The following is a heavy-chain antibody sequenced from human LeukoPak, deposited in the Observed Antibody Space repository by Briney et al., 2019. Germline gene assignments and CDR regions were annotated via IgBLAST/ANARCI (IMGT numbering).Heavy chain of an antibody. CDR3: ARSFLRILWFGEKWFDP. J-gene: IGHJ5*02. CDR2: INHSGST. CDR1: GGSFSGYY. Sequence: SETLSLTCAVYGGSFSGYYWSWIRQPPGKGLEWIGEINHSGSTNYNPSLKSRVTISVDTSKNQFSLKLSSVTAADTAVYYCARSFLRILWFGEKWFDPWGQGTLVTVSS. D-gene: IGHD3-10*01. V-gene: IGHV4-34*01.